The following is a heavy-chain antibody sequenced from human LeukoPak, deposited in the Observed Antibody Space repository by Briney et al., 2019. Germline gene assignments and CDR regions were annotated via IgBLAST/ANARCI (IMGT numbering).Heavy chain of an antibody. V-gene: IGHV1-2*02. Sequence: ASVKVSCKASGYTFTGYYMHWVRQAPGQGLEWMGWINPNSGGTNYAQKFQGRVTMTRDTSISTAYMELSRLRSDDTAVYYCARDRVRFLEWLTYYYYYGMDVWGQGTTVTVSS. CDR3: ARDRVRFLEWLTYYYYYGMDV. CDR2: INPNSGGT. CDR1: GYTFTGYY. D-gene: IGHD3-3*01. J-gene: IGHJ6*02.